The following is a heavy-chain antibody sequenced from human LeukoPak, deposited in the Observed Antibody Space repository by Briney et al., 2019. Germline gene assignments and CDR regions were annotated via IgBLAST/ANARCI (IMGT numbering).Heavy chain of an antibody. CDR2: INPSGGST. CDR1: GYTFTSYY. CDR3: ARNAPGPNAFDI. Sequence: ASVKVSCKASGYTFTSYYMHWVRQAPGQGLEWMGIINPSGGSTSYAQKFQGRVTMTRDTSTSTVYMELGSLRSEDTAVYYCARNAPGPNAFDIWGQGTMVTVSS. V-gene: IGHV1-46*01. D-gene: IGHD1-14*01. J-gene: IGHJ3*02.